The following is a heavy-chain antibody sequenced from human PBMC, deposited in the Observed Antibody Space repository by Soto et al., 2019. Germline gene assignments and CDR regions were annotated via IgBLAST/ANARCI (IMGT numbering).Heavy chain of an antibody. Sequence: PSETLSLTCAISGDSVSSNSAAWNWIRQSPSRGLEWLGRTYYRSKWYNDYAVSVKSRITINPDTSKNQFSLQLNSVTPEDTAVYYCAREKASWIPLWLLDYWGQGTLVTVSS. CDR3: AREKASWIPLWLLDY. D-gene: IGHD5-18*01. CDR2: TYYRSKWYN. J-gene: IGHJ4*02. V-gene: IGHV6-1*01. CDR1: GDSVSSNSAA.